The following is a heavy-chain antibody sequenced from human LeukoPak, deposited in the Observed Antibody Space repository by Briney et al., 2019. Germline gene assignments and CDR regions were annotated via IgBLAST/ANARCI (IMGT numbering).Heavy chain of an antibody. CDR2: IYYSGST. CDR3: ARGGTVTDVDY. V-gene: IGHV4-59*01. CDR1: GGSISSYY. J-gene: IGHJ4*02. D-gene: IGHD4-17*01. Sequence: SETLSLTCTVSGGSISSYYWSWIRQPPGKGLEWIGYIYYSGSTNYNPSLKSRVTISVDTSKNQFSLKLSSVTAADTAVYYCARGGTVTDVDYWGQGTLVTVSS.